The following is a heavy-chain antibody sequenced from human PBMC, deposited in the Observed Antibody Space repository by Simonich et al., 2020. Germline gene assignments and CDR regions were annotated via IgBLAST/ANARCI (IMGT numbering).Heavy chain of an antibody. CDR2: IWYDESNK. J-gene: IGHJ5*02. D-gene: IGHD6-13*01. CDR1: GFTFSSYG. CDR3: ARAYSSSWYNWFDP. V-gene: IGHV3-33*01. Sequence: QVQLVESGGGVVQPGRSLRLSCAASGFTFSSYGMHWVRQAPGKWLEWVAVIWYDESNKYYADALKGRFTISRDNSKNTLYLQMNSLRAEDTAVYYCARAYSSSWYNWFDPWGQGTLVTVSS.